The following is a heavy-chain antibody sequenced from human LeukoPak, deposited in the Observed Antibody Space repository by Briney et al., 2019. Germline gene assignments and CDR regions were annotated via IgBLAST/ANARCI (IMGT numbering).Heavy chain of an antibody. CDR1: GVSIGSYY. V-gene: IGHV4-59*01. CDR3: ARWNNGGDY. CDR2: IHDTGST. J-gene: IGHJ4*02. D-gene: IGHD1/OR15-1a*01. Sequence: PSETLSLTCTVSGVSIGSYYWSWIRQPPGKGLECIGYIHDTGSTKYNPSLKSRVTILVDTSRNHLSLKLTSVTAADTAVYYCARWNNGGDYWGQGTLVTVSS.